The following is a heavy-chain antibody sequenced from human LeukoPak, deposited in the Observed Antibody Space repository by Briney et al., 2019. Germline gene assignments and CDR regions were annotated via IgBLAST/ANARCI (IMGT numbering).Heavy chain of an antibody. V-gene: IGHV3-15*01. CDR2: IKSKTDGGTT. Sequence: GGSLRLSCAASGFTFSNAWMSWVRQAPGKGLEWVGCIKSKTDGGTTDYAAPVKGRFTISRDDSKNTLYLQMNSLKTEDTAVYYCTTGVVGATEGYYYYGMDVWGQGTTVSVSS. J-gene: IGHJ6*02. CDR3: TTGVVGATEGYYYYGMDV. CDR1: GFTFSNAW. D-gene: IGHD1-26*01.